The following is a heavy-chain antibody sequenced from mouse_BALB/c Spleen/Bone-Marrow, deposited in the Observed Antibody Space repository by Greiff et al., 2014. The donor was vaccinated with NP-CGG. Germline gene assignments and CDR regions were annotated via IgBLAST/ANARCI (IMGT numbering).Heavy chain of an antibody. CDR2: IDPANGNT. Sequence: EVQLVESGAELVKPGASVKLSCTASGFNIKDTSMHWVKQRPEQGLEWIGRIDPANGNTKYDPKFQGKATITADTSSNTAYLQLISLTSEDTAVYYCAMYHYGSSLFAYWGQGTLVTVSA. CDR1: GFNIKDTS. D-gene: IGHD1-1*01. J-gene: IGHJ3*01. V-gene: IGHV14-3*02. CDR3: AMYHYGSSLFAY.